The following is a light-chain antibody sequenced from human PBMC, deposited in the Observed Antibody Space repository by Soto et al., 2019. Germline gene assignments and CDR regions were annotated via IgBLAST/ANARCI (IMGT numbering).Light chain of an antibody. CDR2: DVS. Sequence: DIQMTQSPSSLSASVGDRVTITCQASQDITNYLNWYQQKPGQAPKLLIYDVSNLQTGVPPSFSGSGSGTHFTFTIISLQPEDIATYYCQQYDNLPLTFGGGTQVEIK. CDR1: QDITNY. J-gene: IGKJ4*01. CDR3: QQYDNLPLT. V-gene: IGKV1-33*01.